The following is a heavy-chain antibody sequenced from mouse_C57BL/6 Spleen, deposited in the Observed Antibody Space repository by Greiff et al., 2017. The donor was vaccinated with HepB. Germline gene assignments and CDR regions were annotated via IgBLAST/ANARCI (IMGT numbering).Heavy chain of an antibody. CDR1: GYTFTSYW. D-gene: IGHD1-1*01. Sequence: VKLQQPGAELVRPGSSVKLSCKASGYTFTSYWMHWVKQRPIQGLEWIGNIDPSDSETHYNQKFKDKATLTVDKSSSTAYMQLSSLTSEDSAVYYCARGVYYGSSYVDWYFDVWGTGTTVTVSS. CDR2: IDPSDSET. J-gene: IGHJ1*03. V-gene: IGHV1-52*01. CDR3: ARGVYYGSSYVDWYFDV.